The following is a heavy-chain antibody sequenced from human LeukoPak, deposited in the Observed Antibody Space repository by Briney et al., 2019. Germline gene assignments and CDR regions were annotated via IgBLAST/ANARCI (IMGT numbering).Heavy chain of an antibody. CDR2: VDPEDGET. CDR1: GYTFTDYY. CDR3: ATEEIRQWLVRNDY. Sequence: ASVKVSCKVSGYTFTDYYMHWVQQAPGKGLEWMGLVDPEDGETIYAEKFQGRVTITVDTSTDTAYMELSSLRSEDTAVYYCATEEIRQWLVRNDYWGQGTLVTVSS. D-gene: IGHD6-19*01. J-gene: IGHJ4*02. V-gene: IGHV1-69-2*01.